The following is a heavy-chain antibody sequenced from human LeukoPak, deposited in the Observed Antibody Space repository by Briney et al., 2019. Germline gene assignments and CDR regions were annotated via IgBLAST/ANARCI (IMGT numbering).Heavy chain of an antibody. CDR1: GFTFSDYW. V-gene: IGHV3-7*01. CDR3: SRAEDY. J-gene: IGHJ4*02. Sequence: GGSLRLSCAASGFTFSDYWMSWVRQAPGKGLEWAANIKHDGSANYYVDSVKGRFTISRDNAKNSLYLQMNSLRAEDTAVYYCSRAEDYWGQGTRVTVSS. CDR2: IKHDGSAN.